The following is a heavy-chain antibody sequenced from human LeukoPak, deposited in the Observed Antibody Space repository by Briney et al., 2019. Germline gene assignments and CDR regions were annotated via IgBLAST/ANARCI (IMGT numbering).Heavy chain of an antibody. CDR2: IPHNGDST. D-gene: IGHD3-16*02. V-gene: IGHV3-23*01. CDR3: ARLSSFAFDI. Sequence: PGGSLRLSCAASGFTCSTYVMSWVRQAPGKGLEWLSLIPHNGDSTYYADSVKGRFTISRDNSKNTLYLQMNSLRAEDTAVYYCARLSSFAFDIWGQGTMVTVSS. CDR1: GFTCSTYV. J-gene: IGHJ3*02.